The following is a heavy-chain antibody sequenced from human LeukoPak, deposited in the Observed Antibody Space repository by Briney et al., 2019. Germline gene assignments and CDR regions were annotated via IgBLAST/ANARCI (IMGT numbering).Heavy chain of an antibody. Sequence: PGGSLRLSCAASGFTFSSYAMSWVRQAPGKGLEWVSAISGSGGSTYYADSVKGRFTISSDNSKNTLYLQMNSLRAEDTAVYYCAKDWVYYGSGSYYNEVYFDYWGQGTLVTVSS. CDR2: ISGSGGST. V-gene: IGHV3-23*01. CDR1: GFTFSSYA. CDR3: AKDWVYYGSGSYYNEVYFDY. J-gene: IGHJ4*02. D-gene: IGHD3-10*01.